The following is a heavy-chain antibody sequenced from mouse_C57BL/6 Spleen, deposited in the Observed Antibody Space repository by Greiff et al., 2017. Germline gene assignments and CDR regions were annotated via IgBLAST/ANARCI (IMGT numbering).Heavy chain of an antibody. V-gene: IGHV5-16*01. J-gene: IGHJ2*01. CDR2: INYDGSST. D-gene: IGHD3-3*01. CDR1: GFTFSDYY. CDR3: ARKGAGTGYFDY. Sequence: EVKLVESEGGLVQPGSSMKLSCTASGFTFSDYYMAWVRQVPEKGLEWVANINYDGSSTYYLDSLKSRFIISRDNAKNILYLQMSSLKSEDTATYYCARKGAGTGYFDYWGQGTTLTVSS.